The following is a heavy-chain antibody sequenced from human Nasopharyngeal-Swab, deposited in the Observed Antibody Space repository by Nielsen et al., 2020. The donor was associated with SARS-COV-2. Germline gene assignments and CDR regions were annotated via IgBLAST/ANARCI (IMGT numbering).Heavy chain of an antibody. D-gene: IGHD3-16*01. CDR1: GFIFRSYG. CDR2: IRYDGSGK. Sequence: GGSLRLSCAASGFIFRSYGMHWVRQAPGKGLEWVAFIRYDGSGKYYADSVKGRFTISRDISKNTLFLQMKSLRAEDTAIYYCARASWRGDFDAFDIWGQGTMVTVSS. V-gene: IGHV3-30*02. J-gene: IGHJ3*02. CDR3: ARASWRGDFDAFDI.